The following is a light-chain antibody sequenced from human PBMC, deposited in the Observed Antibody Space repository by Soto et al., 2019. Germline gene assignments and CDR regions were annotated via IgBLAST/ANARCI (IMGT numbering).Light chain of an antibody. CDR1: TSDVGGYSF. J-gene: IGLJ1*01. V-gene: IGLV2-14*01. Sequence: QSALTQPASVSGSPGQSITISCTGTTSDVGGYSFVSWYQLHPGKAPKLMIYEVSNRPSGVSNRFSGSKSGNTASLTISGLLAEDESDYYCSSYTTSGTRVFGTGTKLTVL. CDR3: SSYTTSGTRV. CDR2: EVS.